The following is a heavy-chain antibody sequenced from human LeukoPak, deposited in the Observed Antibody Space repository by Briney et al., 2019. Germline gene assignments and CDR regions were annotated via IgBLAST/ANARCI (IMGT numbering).Heavy chain of an antibody. CDR2: IYYSGST. V-gene: IGHV4-59*01. CDR3: ARGAYYYDSSGYYVYWYFDL. J-gene: IGHJ2*01. D-gene: IGHD3-22*01. CDR1: GGSISSYY. Sequence: NPSETLSLTCTVSGGSISSYYWSWIRQPPGKGLEWIGYIYYSGSTNYNPSLRSRVTISVDTSKNQFSLKLSSVTAAHTAVYYCARGAYYYDSSGYYVYWYFDLWGRGTLVTVSS.